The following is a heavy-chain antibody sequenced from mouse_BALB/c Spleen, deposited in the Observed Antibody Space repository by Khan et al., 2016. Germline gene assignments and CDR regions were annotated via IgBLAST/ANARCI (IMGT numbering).Heavy chain of an antibody. J-gene: IGHJ3*01. CDR1: GYTFTSYW. V-gene: IGHV1-7*01. CDR3: ARGGDPWLAY. CDR2: INPSTGYT. Sequence: QVQLQQSGAELAKPGASVKMSCKASGYTFTSYWMHWVKQRPGQGLEWIGYINPSTGYTEYNQKFKDKATLTADKSSSTAYMQLSSLTSEDSAVYYCARGGDPWLAYCGQGTLVTVSA. D-gene: IGHD1-1*02.